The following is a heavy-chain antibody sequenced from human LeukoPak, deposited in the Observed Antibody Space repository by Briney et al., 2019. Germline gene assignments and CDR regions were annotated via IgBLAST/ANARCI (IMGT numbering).Heavy chain of an antibody. D-gene: IGHD6-19*01. V-gene: IGHV1-18*01. CDR1: GYTFTSYG. CDR3: ARRDSSGCGGCGFDY. Sequence: GASVKVSCKASGYTFTSYGISWVRQAPGQGLEWMGWISAYNGNTNYAQKLQGRVTMTTDTSTSTAYMELRSLRSDDTAVYYCARRDSSGCGGCGFDYWGQGTLVTVSS. CDR2: ISAYNGNT. J-gene: IGHJ4*02.